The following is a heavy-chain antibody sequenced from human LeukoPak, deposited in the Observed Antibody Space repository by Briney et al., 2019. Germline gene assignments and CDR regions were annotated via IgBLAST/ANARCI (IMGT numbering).Heavy chain of an antibody. CDR3: ATDRVRVTYWWFDP. CDR1: GYTLTELS. Sequence: GASVKVSCKVSGYTLTELSMHWVRQAPRKGLEWMGGFDPEDGETIYAQKFQGRVTMTEDTSTDTAYMELSSLRSEDTAVYYCATDRVRVTYWWFDPWGQGTLVTVSS. J-gene: IGHJ5*02. CDR2: FDPEDGET. D-gene: IGHD2-15*01. V-gene: IGHV1-24*01.